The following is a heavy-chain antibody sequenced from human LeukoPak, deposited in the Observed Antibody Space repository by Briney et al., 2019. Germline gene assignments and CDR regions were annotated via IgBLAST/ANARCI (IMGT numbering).Heavy chain of an antibody. CDR1: GGSFSGYY. CDR2: INHSGST. Sequence: SETLSLTCAVYGGSFSGYYWSWIRQPPGKGLEWIGEINHSGSTNYNPSLKSRVTISVDTSKNQFSLKLSSVTAADTAVYYCARQALRYCSGGSCPRDYYYNYMDVWGKGSTVTISS. J-gene: IGHJ6*03. D-gene: IGHD2-15*01. CDR3: ARQALRYCSGGSCPRDYYYNYMDV. V-gene: IGHV4-34*01.